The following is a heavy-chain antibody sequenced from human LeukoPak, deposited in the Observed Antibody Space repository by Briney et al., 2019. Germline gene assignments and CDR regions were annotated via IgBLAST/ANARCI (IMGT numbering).Heavy chain of an antibody. J-gene: IGHJ3*02. CDR3: AKERSGIVVVVAAPGDAFDI. CDR2: ISSSSSYI. V-gene: IGHV3-21*01. CDR1: GFTFSSYS. D-gene: IGHD2-15*01. Sequence: GGSLRLSCAASGFTFSSYSMNWVRQAPGKGLEWVSSISSSSSYIYYADSVKGRFTISRDNSKNTLYLQMNSLRAEDTAVYYCAKERSGIVVVVAAPGDAFDIWGQGTMVTVSS.